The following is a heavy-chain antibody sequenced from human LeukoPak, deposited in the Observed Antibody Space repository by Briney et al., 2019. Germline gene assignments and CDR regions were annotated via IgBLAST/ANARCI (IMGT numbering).Heavy chain of an antibody. CDR2: VFYTGST. CDR3: AKDSGPRFDY. J-gene: IGHJ4*02. V-gene: IGHV4-59*01. Sequence: QPSETLSLTCTVSGGSISSYYWSWIRQPPGKGLEWIGYVFYTGSTNYNPSLKSRVTISVDTSKNQFSPKLRFVTAADTAVYYCAKDSGPRFDYWGQGTLVTVSS. D-gene: IGHD6-19*01. CDR1: GGSISSYY.